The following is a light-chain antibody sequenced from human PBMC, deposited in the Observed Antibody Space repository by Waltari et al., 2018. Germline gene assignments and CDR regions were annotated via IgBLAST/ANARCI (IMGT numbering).Light chain of an antibody. CDR3: AAWDDSLSGFYV. CDR2: RKN. J-gene: IGLJ1*01. CDR1: RPNIGSNY. Sequence: QSVLTQPPSASGTPGPRVTISCSGSRPNIGSNYVYWYQQLPGTAPKPLIYRKNQRPSGVPDRFSCSKSGTSASLAISGLRSEDEADYYCAAWDDSLSGFYVFGTGTKVTVL. V-gene: IGLV1-47*01.